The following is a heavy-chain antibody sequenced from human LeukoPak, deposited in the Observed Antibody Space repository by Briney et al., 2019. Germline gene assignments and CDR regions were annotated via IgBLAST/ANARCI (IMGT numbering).Heavy chain of an antibody. CDR3: ATPRGEWELLPSN. D-gene: IGHD1-26*01. CDR1: GYSFTSYW. Sequence: GESLKISCKGSGYSFTSYWIGWVRQMPEKGLEWMGIIYPGDSDTRYSPSFQGQVTISADKSISTAYLQWTSLKASDTAMYYCATPRGEWELLPSNWGQGTMVTVSS. J-gene: IGHJ3*01. V-gene: IGHV5-51*01. CDR2: IYPGDSDT.